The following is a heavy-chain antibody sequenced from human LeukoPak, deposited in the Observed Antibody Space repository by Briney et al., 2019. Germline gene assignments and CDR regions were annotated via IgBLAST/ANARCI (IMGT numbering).Heavy chain of an antibody. J-gene: IGHJ4*02. D-gene: IGHD6-13*01. V-gene: IGHV4-61*02. CDR1: GGSISSGSYY. CDR3: ARVGYSSSWPSDFDY. CDR2: IYTSGST. Sequence: SETLSLTCTVSGGSISSGSYYWSWIRQPAGKGLEWIGRIYTSGSTNYNPSLKSRVTISVDTSKNQFSLKLSSVTAADTAVYYCARVGYSSSWPSDFDYWGQGTLVTVSS.